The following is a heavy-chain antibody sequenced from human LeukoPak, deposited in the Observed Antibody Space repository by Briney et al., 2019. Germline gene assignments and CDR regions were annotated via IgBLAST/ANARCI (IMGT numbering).Heavy chain of an antibody. CDR3: ARDLIAAAGTHTYYFDY. Sequence: GGSLRLSCAASGFTFSSYGMHWVRQAPGKGLEWVAVIWYDGSNKYYADSVKGRFTISRGNSKNTLYLQMNSLRAEDTAVYYCARDLIAAAGTHTYYFDYWGQGTLVTVSS. V-gene: IGHV3-33*01. CDR2: IWYDGSNK. J-gene: IGHJ4*02. CDR1: GFTFSSYG. D-gene: IGHD6-13*01.